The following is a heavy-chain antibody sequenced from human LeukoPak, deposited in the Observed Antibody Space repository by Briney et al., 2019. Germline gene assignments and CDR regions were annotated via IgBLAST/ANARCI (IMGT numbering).Heavy chain of an antibody. D-gene: IGHD3-9*01. V-gene: IGHV4-61*01. Sequence: SETLSLTCTVSGGSVSSGSYYWSWIRQPPGKGLEWIGYIYYSGSTNYNPSLKSRVTISVDTSKNQFSLKLSSVTAADTAVYYCVRVFGYYDILTGYFKHSGIDYWGQGTLVTVSS. CDR1: GGSVSSGSYY. CDR3: VRVFGYYDILTGYFKHSGIDY. J-gene: IGHJ4*02. CDR2: IYYSGST.